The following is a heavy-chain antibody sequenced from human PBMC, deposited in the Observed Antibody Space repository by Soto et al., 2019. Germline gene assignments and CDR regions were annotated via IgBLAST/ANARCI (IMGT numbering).Heavy chain of an antibody. V-gene: IGHV1-3*01. CDR3: ARGISYYDFWSGYYPFDY. J-gene: IGHJ4*02. CDR2: INAGNGNT. CDR1: GYTFTSYA. Sequence: ASVKVSCKASGYTFTSYAMHWVRQAPGQRLEWMGWINAGNGNTKYSQKFQDRVTITRDTSASTAYMELSSLRSEDTAVYYCARGISYYDFWSGYYPFDYWGQGTLVTVSS. D-gene: IGHD3-3*01.